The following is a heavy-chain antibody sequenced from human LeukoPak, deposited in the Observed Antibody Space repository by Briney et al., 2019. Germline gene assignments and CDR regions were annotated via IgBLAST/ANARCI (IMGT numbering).Heavy chain of an antibody. CDR3: ARDHGWLVQDY. Sequence: GGSLRLSCAASGFTFRNYWMSWLRQAPGKGLEGVARIKQDGTEKYYVDSVKGRFTISRDNAKNSLYVQMNSLSPEDTAIYYCARDHGWLVQDYWGQGTLVTVSS. J-gene: IGHJ4*02. CDR2: IKQDGTEK. D-gene: IGHD6-19*01. CDR1: GFTFRNYW. V-gene: IGHV3-7*01.